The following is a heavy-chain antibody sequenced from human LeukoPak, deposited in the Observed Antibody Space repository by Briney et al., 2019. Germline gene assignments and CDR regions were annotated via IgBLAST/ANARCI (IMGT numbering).Heavy chain of an antibody. CDR1: GFSFSSHG. J-gene: IGHJ4*02. CDR2: IWSDGSDK. CDR3: ARDASGSYYSFDY. Sequence: GGSLRLSCAASGFSFSSHGMHWVRQAPGKGLEWVAVIWSDGSDKYYAHSVKGRFTISRDNSKNTLYLQMNSLRAEDTAPYYCARDASGSYYSFDYWGQGTLVTVSS. V-gene: IGHV3-33*01. D-gene: IGHD1-26*01.